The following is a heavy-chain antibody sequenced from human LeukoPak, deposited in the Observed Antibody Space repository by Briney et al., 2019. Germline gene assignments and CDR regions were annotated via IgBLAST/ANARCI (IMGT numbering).Heavy chain of an antibody. D-gene: IGHD1-26*01. CDR2: INTNTGNP. V-gene: IGHV7-4-1*02. J-gene: IGHJ1*01. Sequence: ASVKVSCKASGYIFSIYAMIWVRQAPGQGFELMGWINTNTGNPTYAQGFTGRFVFSLDTSVSTAYLQISSLKTEDTAVYYCARDYTLTVGTTTYFQHWGQGTLVTVSS. CDR3: ARDYTLTVGTTTYFQH. CDR1: GYIFSIYA.